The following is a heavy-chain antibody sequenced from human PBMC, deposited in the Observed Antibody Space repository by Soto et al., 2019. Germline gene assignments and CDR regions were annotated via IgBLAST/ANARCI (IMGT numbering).Heavy chain of an antibody. CDR2: IYYSGST. J-gene: IGHJ4*02. Sequence: KPSETLSLTXTVSGGSISSGGYYWSWIRQHPGKGLEWIGYIYYSGSTYYNPSLKSRVTISVDTSKNQFSLKLSSVTAADTAVYYCARVDTAMVDYWGQGTLVTVSS. CDR3: ARVDTAMVDY. CDR1: GGSISSGGYY. V-gene: IGHV4-31*02. D-gene: IGHD5-18*01.